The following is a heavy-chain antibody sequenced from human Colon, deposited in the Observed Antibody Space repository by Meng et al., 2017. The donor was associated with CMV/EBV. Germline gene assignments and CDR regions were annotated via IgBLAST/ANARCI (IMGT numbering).Heavy chain of an antibody. CDR2: ISSGGVTI. CDR1: GFSFSSSE. Sequence: GESLKISCAASGFSFSSSEMNWVRQAPGKGLEWVSYISSGGVTINYADSVKGRFTISRDNAKNSLYLQMNSLRAEDTAIYYCARGRGRGYSMDVWGQGTTVTVSS. J-gene: IGHJ6*02. V-gene: IGHV3-48*03. CDR3: ARGRGRGYSMDV. D-gene: IGHD3-10*01.